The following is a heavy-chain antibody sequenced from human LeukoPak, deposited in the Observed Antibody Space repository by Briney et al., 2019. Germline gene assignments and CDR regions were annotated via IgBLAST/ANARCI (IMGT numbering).Heavy chain of an antibody. V-gene: IGHV1-2*02. CDR3: ARRFPKYCSGGSCIFDY. D-gene: IGHD2-15*01. J-gene: IGHJ4*02. Sequence: ASVKVSCKASGYTFTGYYMHWVRQAPGQGLEWMGWINPNSGGTNYAQKFQGRVTMTRDTSISTAYMELSRLRSDDTAVYYCARRFPKYCSGGSCIFDYWGQGTLVTVSS. CDR1: GYTFTGYY. CDR2: INPNSGGT.